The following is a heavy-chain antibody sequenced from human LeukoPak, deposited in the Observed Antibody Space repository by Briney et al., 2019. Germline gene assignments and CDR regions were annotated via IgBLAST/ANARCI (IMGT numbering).Heavy chain of an antibody. V-gene: IGHV3-23*01. D-gene: IGHD3-22*01. J-gene: IGHJ4*02. Sequence: GGSLRLSCAASGFTFSSYAMTWVRQAPGKGLEWVSAISGSGGSTYYADSVKGRFTISRDNSKNTLYLQMNTLGAEDTAVYYCAKGYYDRSGYATADYWGQGTLVTVSS. CDR1: GFTFSSYA. CDR2: ISGSGGST. CDR3: AKGYYDRSGYATADY.